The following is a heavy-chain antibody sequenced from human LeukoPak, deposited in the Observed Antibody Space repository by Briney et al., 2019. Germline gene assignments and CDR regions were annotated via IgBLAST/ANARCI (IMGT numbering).Heavy chain of an antibody. Sequence: SETLSLTCTVSGGSISSGDYYWSWIRQPPGKGLEWIGYIYYSGSTYYNPSLKSRVTISVDTSKNQFSLKLSSVTAADTAVYYCASLGYCSSTSCFRTPGDYWAREPWSPSPQ. D-gene: IGHD2-2*01. V-gene: IGHV4-30-4*08. J-gene: IGHJ4*02. CDR1: GGSISSGDYY. CDR2: IYYSGST. CDR3: ASLGYCSSTSCFRTPGDY.